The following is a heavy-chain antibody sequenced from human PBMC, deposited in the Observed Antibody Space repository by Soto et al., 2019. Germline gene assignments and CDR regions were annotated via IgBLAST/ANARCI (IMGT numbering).Heavy chain of an antibody. CDR2: ISGSGGST. CDR3: AKGSYYDSSGNFDY. V-gene: IGHV3-23*01. Sequence: GGSLRLSCAASGFTFSSYWMHWVRQAPGKGLEWVSAISGSGGSTYYADSVKGRFTISRDNSKNTLYLQMNSLRAEDTAVYYCAKGSYYDSSGNFDYWGQGTLVTVSS. J-gene: IGHJ4*02. D-gene: IGHD3-22*01. CDR1: GFTFSSYW.